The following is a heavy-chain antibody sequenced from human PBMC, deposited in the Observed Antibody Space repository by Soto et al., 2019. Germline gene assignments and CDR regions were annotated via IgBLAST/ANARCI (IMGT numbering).Heavy chain of an antibody. J-gene: IGHJ4*02. CDR2: VNPSGGHT. CDR1: GDTFTDYY. D-gene: IGHD2-21*02. CDR3: ARVGHVVVVTAALDY. Sequence: QVQLVQSGAEVKKPGASVKVSCKASGDTFTDYYIHWVRQAPGQGLEWMGTVNPSGGHTTYAQHFLGRMTMARDTSSSTLYMVLTSLASEDTAVYYCARVGHVVVVTAALDYLGQGTLVTFSS. V-gene: IGHV1-46*01.